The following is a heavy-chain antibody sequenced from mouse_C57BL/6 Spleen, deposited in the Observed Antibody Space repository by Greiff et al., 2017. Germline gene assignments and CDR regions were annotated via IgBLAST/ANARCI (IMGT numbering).Heavy chain of an antibody. V-gene: IGHV1-15*01. CDR1: GYTFTDYE. D-gene: IGHD1-1*01. Sequence: VQLQQSGAELVRPGASVTLSCKASGYTFTDYEMHWVKQTPVHGLEWIGAIDPETGGTAYNQKFKGKGILTADKSSSSAYMELRSRTSNDSAVYYCTRQGNTTGGYAMDYWGQGTSVTVSS. CDR2: IDPETGGT. J-gene: IGHJ4*01. CDR3: TRQGNTTGGYAMDY.